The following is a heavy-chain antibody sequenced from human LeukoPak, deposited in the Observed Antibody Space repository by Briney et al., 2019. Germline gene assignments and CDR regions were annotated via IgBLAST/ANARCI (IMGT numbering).Heavy chain of an antibody. CDR2: ISSSGSTI. Sequence: GGSLRLSCAASGFTFSDHYMSWIRQAPGKGLEWVSYISSSGSTIYYADSVKGRFTISRDNAKNSLYLQKNSLRAEDTAVYYCARDPTIFGVVTPYDYWGQGTLVTVSS. CDR1: GFTFSDHY. V-gene: IGHV3-11*04. D-gene: IGHD3-3*01. J-gene: IGHJ4*02. CDR3: ARDPTIFGVVTPYDY.